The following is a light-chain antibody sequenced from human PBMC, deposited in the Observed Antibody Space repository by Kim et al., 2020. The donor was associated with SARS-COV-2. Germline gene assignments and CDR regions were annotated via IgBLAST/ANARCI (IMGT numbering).Light chain of an antibody. CDR3: QAWDSNIAV. J-gene: IGLJ2*01. Sequence: SYELTQPPSVSVSPGQTASISCSGDRLGAKYACWYQQKPGQSPVLVIYQTSKRPSGIPERFSGSNSGNTATLTISGTHAMDEADYYCQAWDSNIAVFGGG. CDR1: RLGAKY. V-gene: IGLV3-1*01. CDR2: QTS.